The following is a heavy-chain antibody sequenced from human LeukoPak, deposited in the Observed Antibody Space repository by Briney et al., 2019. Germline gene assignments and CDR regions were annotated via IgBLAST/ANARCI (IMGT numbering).Heavy chain of an antibody. V-gene: IGHV4-34*01. Sequence: PSETLSLTCAVYGGSFSGYYWSWIRQPPGEGLEWIGEINHSGSTNYNPSLKSRVTISVDTSKNQFSLKLSSVTAADTAVYYCARAPPRNYGSGSYYNRRWFDPWGQGTLVTVSS. CDR2: INHSGST. D-gene: IGHD3-10*01. J-gene: IGHJ5*02. CDR3: ARAPPRNYGSGSYYNRRWFDP. CDR1: GGSFSGYY.